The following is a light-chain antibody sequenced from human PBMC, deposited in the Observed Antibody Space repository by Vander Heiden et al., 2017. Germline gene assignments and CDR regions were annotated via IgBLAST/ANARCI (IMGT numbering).Light chain of an antibody. CDR3: AAWDDSLNGHV. Sequence: SVLTQPPSASGTPGQRVTISCSGSSSNIGSNTVNWYQQPPGTPPKLLIYSNNQRPSGVPDRFSGSKSGTSASLAISGLQSEDEADYYCAAWDDSLNGHVLGTGTKVTVL. CDR1: SSNIGSNT. J-gene: IGLJ1*01. V-gene: IGLV1-44*01. CDR2: SNN.